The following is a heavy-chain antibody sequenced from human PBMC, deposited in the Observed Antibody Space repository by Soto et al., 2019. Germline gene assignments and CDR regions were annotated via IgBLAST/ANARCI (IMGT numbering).Heavy chain of an antibody. D-gene: IGHD5-12*01. V-gene: IGHV1-69*13. CDR2: IIPIFGTA. CDR3: ASSVAKYYYYGMDV. CDR1: GYTFTSYA. J-gene: IGHJ6*02. Sequence: SVKVSCKASGYTFTSYAMNWVRQAPGQGLEWMGGIIPIFGTANYAQKFQGRVTITADESTSTAYMELSSLRSEDTAVYYCASSVAKYYYYGMDVWGQGTTVTVSS.